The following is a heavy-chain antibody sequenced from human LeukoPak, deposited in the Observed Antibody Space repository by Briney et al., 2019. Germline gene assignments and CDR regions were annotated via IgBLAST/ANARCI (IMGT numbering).Heavy chain of an antibody. CDR3: ARGTTDDR. J-gene: IGHJ5*02. D-gene: IGHD1-1*01. V-gene: IGHV1-46*01. Sequence: ASVKVSCKSSGYTFTRYYIDWVRQAPGQGLEWMGVINPSGGSTRYAQKFQGRVTMTGDPSTRTVYMELSSLTSDDTAVYYCARGTTDDRWGQGTPVTVSS. CDR1: GYTFTRYY. CDR2: INPSGGST.